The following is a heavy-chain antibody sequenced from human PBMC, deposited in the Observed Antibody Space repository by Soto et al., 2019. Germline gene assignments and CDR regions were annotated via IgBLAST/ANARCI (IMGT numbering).Heavy chain of an antibody. D-gene: IGHD3-3*01. Sequence: RASVKVSCKASGYTFTSYGISWVRQAPGQGLEWMGWISAYNGNTNYAQKLQGRVTMTTDTSTSTAYMELRSLRSDDTAVYYCARDRSYDFWSGYPIPYYYYYGMDVWGQGTTVTVSS. J-gene: IGHJ6*02. CDR1: GYTFTSYG. CDR2: ISAYNGNT. CDR3: ARDRSYDFWSGYPIPYYYYYGMDV. V-gene: IGHV1-18*01.